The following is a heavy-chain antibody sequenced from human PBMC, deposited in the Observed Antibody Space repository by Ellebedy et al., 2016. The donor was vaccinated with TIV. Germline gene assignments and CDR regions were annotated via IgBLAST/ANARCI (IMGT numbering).Heavy chain of an antibody. CDR3: AKDDLVKFVVVPVNYYGMDV. V-gene: IGHV3-74*01. CDR1: GFTFSTYW. J-gene: IGHJ6*02. CDR2: IHREGSSR. Sequence: GGSLRLSCEASGFTFSTYWMHWVRHVPGKGLVWVSRIHREGSSRSYADSVKGRFTISRDNAKNTLYLQMNSLRAEDTAVYYCAKDDLVKFVVVPVNYYGMDVWGQGTTVTVSS. D-gene: IGHD2-2*01.